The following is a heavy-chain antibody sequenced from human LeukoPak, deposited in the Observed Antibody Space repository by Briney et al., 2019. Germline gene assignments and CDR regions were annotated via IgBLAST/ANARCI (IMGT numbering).Heavy chain of an antibody. D-gene: IGHD6-19*01. Sequence: GGSLRLSCAASGFTFSSYAMSWVRQAPGKGLEWVSAISGSRGSTYYADSVKGRFTISRDNSKNTLYLQMNSLRAEDTAVYYCAKDKYSSGWNGVYYMDVWGKGTTVTVSS. V-gene: IGHV3-23*01. CDR3: AKDKYSSGWNGVYYMDV. CDR2: ISGSRGST. CDR1: GFTFSSYA. J-gene: IGHJ6*03.